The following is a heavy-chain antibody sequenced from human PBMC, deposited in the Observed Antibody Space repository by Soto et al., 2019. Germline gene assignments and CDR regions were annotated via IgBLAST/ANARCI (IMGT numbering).Heavy chain of an antibody. J-gene: IGHJ4*02. CDR3: VLTRRSSLLEVAGPGFEY. V-gene: IGHV3-30*03. Sequence: GGSLRLSCAASGFNFGVFGMHWVRQAPGKGLEWLSVLSYEGSEEYYADSVRGRFTISRDNSKNTLFLQMDSLRVDDTGVYYCVLTRRSSLLEVAGPGFEYWGQGTLVTVSS. D-gene: IGHD6-19*01. CDR1: GFNFGVFG. CDR2: LSYEGSEE.